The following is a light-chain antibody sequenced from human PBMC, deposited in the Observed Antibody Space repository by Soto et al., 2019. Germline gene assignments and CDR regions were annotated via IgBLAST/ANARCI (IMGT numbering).Light chain of an antibody. J-gene: IGLJ1*01. CDR1: SSDVGGYNY. Sequence: QSALTQPASVSGSPGQSITISCTGTSSDVGGYNYVSWYQQHPGKAPKLMIYEVSNRPSEVPDRFSGSKSGNTASLTVSGLQAEDEADYFCCSHAGDNTYVFGTGTKLTVL. CDR3: CSHAGDNTYV. CDR2: EVS. V-gene: IGLV2-8*01.